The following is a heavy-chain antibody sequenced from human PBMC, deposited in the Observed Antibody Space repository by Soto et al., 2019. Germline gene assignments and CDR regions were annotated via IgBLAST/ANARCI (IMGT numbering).Heavy chain of an antibody. Sequence: GGSLRLSCAASGFTFDDYTMHWVRQAPGKGLEWVSLISWDGGSTYYADSVKGRFTISRDNAKNSLYLQMNSLRAEDTAVYYCAREGVLWFGEPVGWFDPWGQGTLVTVSS. CDR1: GFTFDDYT. V-gene: IGHV3-43*01. J-gene: IGHJ5*02. CDR3: AREGVLWFGEPVGWFDP. CDR2: ISWDGGST. D-gene: IGHD3-10*01.